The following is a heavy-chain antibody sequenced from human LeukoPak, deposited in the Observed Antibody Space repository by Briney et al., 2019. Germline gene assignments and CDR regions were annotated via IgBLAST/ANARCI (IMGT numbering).Heavy chain of an antibody. CDR3: ARHAFHWNYGRVYYYYYMDV. V-gene: IGHV4-61*08. J-gene: IGHJ6*03. D-gene: IGHD1-7*01. Sequence: SQTLSLTCTVSGGSISSGDYYWSWIRQPPGKGLEWIGYIYYSGSTNYNPSLKSRVTISVDTSKNQFSLKLSSVTAADTAVYYCARHAFHWNYGRVYYYYYMDVWGKGTTVTVSS. CDR2: IYYSGST. CDR1: GGSISSGDYY.